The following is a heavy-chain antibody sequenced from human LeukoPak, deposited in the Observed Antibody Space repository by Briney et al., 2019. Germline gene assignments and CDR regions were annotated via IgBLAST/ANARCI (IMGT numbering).Heavy chain of an antibody. V-gene: IGHV4-31*03. CDR2: SYYSGST. CDR3: AREGGAAAGNPIDY. Sequence: PSQTLSLPCTVSGRSISNDGFYWSCLRQHPGKGLEWLVYSYYSGSTYYNPSLRSRVTISVDTSKNQFSLKLSSVTAADTAVYYCAREGGAAAGNPIDYWGQGTLVAVSS. D-gene: IGHD6-13*01. J-gene: IGHJ4*02. CDR1: GRSISNDGFY.